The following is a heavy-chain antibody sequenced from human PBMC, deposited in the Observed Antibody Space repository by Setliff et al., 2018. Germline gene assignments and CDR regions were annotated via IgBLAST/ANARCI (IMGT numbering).Heavy chain of an antibody. CDR1: GYSISNGFY. J-gene: IGHJ4*02. CDR3: ARGGYNGYAVFDD. V-gene: IGHV4-59*01. D-gene: IGHD5-12*01. Sequence: SETLSLTCAVSGYSISNGFYWSWIRQSPGKGLEWIGDIYYTGSTNYNPSLNSRVTISIDTAKKQFSLSLSSVTAADTAVYYCARGGYNGYAVFDDWGQGALVTVSS. CDR2: IYYTGST.